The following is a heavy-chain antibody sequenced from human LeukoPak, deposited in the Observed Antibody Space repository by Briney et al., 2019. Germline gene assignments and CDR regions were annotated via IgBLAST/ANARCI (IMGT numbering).Heavy chain of an antibody. CDR1: GFTFSSYS. Sequence: TGGSLRLSCAASGFTFSSYSMNWVRQAPGKGLEGVSYISSSSSTIYYADSVKGRFAISRDNAKNSLYLQMNSLRAEDTAVYYCARRYCSTTSCYWSFDYWGQGILVTVSS. CDR2: ISSSSSTI. V-gene: IGHV3-48*04. J-gene: IGHJ4*02. D-gene: IGHD2-2*01. CDR3: ARRYCSTTSCYWSFDY.